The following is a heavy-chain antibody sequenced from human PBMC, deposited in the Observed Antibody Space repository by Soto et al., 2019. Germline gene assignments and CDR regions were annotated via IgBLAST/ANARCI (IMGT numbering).Heavy chain of an antibody. V-gene: IGHV4-61*08. CDR2: IYYSGST. J-gene: IGHJ6*02. CDR1: GGSISSGDYY. CDR3: ASGVPDYDFWSGYYTPDYYGMDV. D-gene: IGHD3-3*01. Sequence: PSETLSLSCTVSGGSISSGDYYWSWIRQPPGKGLEWIGYIYYSGSTNYNPSLKSRVTISVDTSKNQFSLKLSSVTAADTAVYYCASGVPDYDFWSGYYTPDYYGMDVWCQGTTVSVPS.